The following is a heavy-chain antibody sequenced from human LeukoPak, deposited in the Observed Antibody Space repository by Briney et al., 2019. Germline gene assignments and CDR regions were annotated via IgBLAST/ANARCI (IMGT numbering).Heavy chain of an antibody. CDR1: SGSISSYY. Sequence: PSETLSLTCTVSSGSISSYYWSWIRQPPGKGLEWIGYIYYSGSTNYNPSLKSRVTISVDTSKNQFSLKLSSVTAADTAVYYCARVGDSSGYYYSYFDYWGQGTLVTVSS. CDR3: ARVGDSSGYYYSYFDY. J-gene: IGHJ4*02. CDR2: IYYSGST. V-gene: IGHV4-59*01. D-gene: IGHD3-22*01.